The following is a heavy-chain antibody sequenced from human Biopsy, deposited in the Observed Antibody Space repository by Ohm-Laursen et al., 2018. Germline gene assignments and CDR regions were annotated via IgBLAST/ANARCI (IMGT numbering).Heavy chain of an antibody. Sequence: SVKVSCKASGAIFSNYAITWVRQAPGQGLEWMGGIIPLFGAPNYAQKFQGRPTITADESKSTTYMELSSLRSEDTAVYYCARLAQIYGDSPFDPWGQGTLVTVSS. CDR1: GAIFSNYA. J-gene: IGHJ5*02. V-gene: IGHV1-69*13. D-gene: IGHD4-17*01. CDR3: ARLAQIYGDSPFDP. CDR2: IIPLFGAP.